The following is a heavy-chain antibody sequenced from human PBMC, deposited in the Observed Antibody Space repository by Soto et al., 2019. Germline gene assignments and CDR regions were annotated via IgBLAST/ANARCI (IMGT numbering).Heavy chain of an antibody. CDR3: ARSYKDYYGMDV. V-gene: IGHV3-74*01. CDR2: INSDGSST. J-gene: IGHJ6*02. CDR1: GFTFSSYW. Sequence: GGSLRLSCAASGFTFSSYWMHWVRQAPGKGLVWVSRINSDGSSTSYADSVKGRFTISRDNAKNTLYLQMNSLRAEDTAVYYCARSYKDYYGMDVWGQGTTVTVSS. D-gene: IGHD1-20*01.